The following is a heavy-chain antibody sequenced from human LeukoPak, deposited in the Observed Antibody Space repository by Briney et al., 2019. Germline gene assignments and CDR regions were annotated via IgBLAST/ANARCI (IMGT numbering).Heavy chain of an antibody. Sequence: SQTLSLTCTVSDGSINSGSYYWSWIRQPAGKGLQWIGRIYPSGNTNYNPSLKSRVTISVDTSKNQFSLKLSSVTAADTAVYYCARASTTVVTDWFDPWGQGTLVTVSS. V-gene: IGHV4-61*02. J-gene: IGHJ5*02. D-gene: IGHD4-23*01. CDR2: IYPSGNT. CDR1: DGSINSGSYY. CDR3: ARASTTVVTDWFDP.